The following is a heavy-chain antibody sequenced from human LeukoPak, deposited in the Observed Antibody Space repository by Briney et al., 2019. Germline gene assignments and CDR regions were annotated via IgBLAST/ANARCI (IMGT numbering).Heavy chain of an antibody. CDR2: IYYSGST. J-gene: IGHJ6*03. CDR3: ARGRSSMVRGYYYYYMDV. D-gene: IGHD3-10*01. Sequence: SETLSLTCTVSGGSISSYYWSWIRRPPGKGLEWIGYIYYSGSTNYNPSLKSRVTISVDTSKNQFSLKLSSVTAADTAVYYCARGRSSMVRGYYYYYMDVWGKGTTVTISS. CDR1: GGSISSYY. V-gene: IGHV4-59*01.